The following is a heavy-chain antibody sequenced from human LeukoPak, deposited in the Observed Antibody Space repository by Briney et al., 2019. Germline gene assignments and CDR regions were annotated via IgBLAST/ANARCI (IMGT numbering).Heavy chain of an antibody. CDR1: GYTFTSYD. CDR3: ARVYSSSWHYYYYGMDV. D-gene: IGHD6-13*01. J-gene: IGHJ6*02. Sequence: ASVKVSCKASGYTFTSYDTNWVRQATGQGLEWMGWMNPNSGNTGYAQKFQGRVTMTRNTSISTAYMELSSLRSEDTAVYYCARVYSSSWHYYYYGMDVWGRGTTVTVSS. V-gene: IGHV1-8*01. CDR2: MNPNSGNT.